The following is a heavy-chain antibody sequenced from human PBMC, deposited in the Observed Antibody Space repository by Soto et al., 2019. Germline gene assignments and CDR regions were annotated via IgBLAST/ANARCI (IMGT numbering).Heavy chain of an antibody. CDR3: ARDKITGLFDY. V-gene: IGHV4-34*01. Sequence: QVQLQQWGAGLLKPSETLSLTCAVYGGSFSGYYWTWIRQPPGTGLEWIGEIDHSGSTNYNPSLKSRVTISVDTSKNQFSLKLTSVTAADTAVYDCARDKITGLFDYWVQGTLVTVSS. J-gene: IGHJ4*02. D-gene: IGHD2-8*02. CDR2: IDHSGST. CDR1: GGSFSGYY.